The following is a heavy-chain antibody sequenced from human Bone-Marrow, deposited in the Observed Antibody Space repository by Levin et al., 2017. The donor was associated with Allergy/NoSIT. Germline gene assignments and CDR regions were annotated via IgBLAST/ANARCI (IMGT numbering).Heavy chain of an antibody. V-gene: IGHV1-8*01. Sequence: ASVKVSCKASGYTFSTYDINWVRQAAGQGLEWMGRMNPNTGKTVYAPNFQGRVIMTRDTSINTGYMELSSLRSDDTAVYYCARSCGSAACPEEGELDPWGQGTLVTVSS. D-gene: IGHD1-26*01. CDR2: MNPNTGKT. CDR1: GYTFSTYD. CDR3: ARSCGSAACPEEGELDP. J-gene: IGHJ5*02.